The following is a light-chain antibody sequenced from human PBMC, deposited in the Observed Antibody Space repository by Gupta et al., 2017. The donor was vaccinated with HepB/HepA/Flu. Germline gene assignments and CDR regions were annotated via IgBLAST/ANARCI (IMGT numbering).Light chain of an antibody. CDR3: QQFYSTLLT. CDR2: AAS. J-gene: IGKJ1*01. Sequence: DIQMTQSPSSLSASVGDRVTITCRASQSISSYLNWYQQKPGKAPKLLIYAASSLQSGVPSRFSGSGSGTDFTLTISSLQPEDFATYYCQQFYSTLLTFGQGTKVEIK. CDR1: QSISSY. V-gene: IGKV1-39*01.